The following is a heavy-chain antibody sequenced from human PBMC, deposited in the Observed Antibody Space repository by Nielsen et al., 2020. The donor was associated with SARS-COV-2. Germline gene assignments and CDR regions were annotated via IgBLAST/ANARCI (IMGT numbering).Heavy chain of an antibody. V-gene: IGHV3-23*01. CDR3: ARVSGYYWPQDY. J-gene: IGHJ4*02. Sequence: GGSLRLSCVASGFTFSDYYMTWIRQAPGKGLEWISTISGTADSTYYADSVKGRFTISRDNSKNTLYLQMNSLRAEDTATYYCARVSGYYWPQDYWGQGTLVTVSS. CDR1: GFTFSDYY. CDR2: ISGTADST. D-gene: IGHD5-12*01.